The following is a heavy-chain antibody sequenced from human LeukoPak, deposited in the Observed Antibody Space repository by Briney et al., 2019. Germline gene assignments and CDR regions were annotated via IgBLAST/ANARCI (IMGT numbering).Heavy chain of an antibody. V-gene: IGHV1-18*01. Sequence: ASVKVSCKASGYTFTSYGISWVRQAPGQGLEWMGWISAYNGNTNYAQKLQGRVTMTTDTSTSTAYMELRSLRSDDTAVYYCARVVYYYDSSGYFAFDIWGQGTMVTVSS. CDR3: ARVVYYYDSSGYFAFDI. D-gene: IGHD3-22*01. J-gene: IGHJ3*02. CDR2: ISAYNGNT. CDR1: GYTFTSYG.